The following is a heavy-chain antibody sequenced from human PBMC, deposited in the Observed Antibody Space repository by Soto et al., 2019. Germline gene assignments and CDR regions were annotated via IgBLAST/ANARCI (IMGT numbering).Heavy chain of an antibody. Sequence: SVKVSCKASGGTFSSYTISWVRQAPGQGLEWMGRIIPILGIANYAQKFQGRVTITADKSTSTAYMELSSLRSEDTAVYYCARYCSGGSCSAEYYYYGMDVWG. J-gene: IGHJ6*02. V-gene: IGHV1-69*02. CDR3: ARYCSGGSCSAEYYYYGMDV. CDR2: IIPILGIA. D-gene: IGHD2-15*01. CDR1: GGTFSSYT.